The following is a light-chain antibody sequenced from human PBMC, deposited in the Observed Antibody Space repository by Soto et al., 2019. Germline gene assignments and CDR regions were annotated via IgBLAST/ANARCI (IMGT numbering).Light chain of an antibody. CDR2: EVS. Sequence: QSALTQPPSASGSPGQSVTISCTGTSSDVGGYNYVSWYQQHPGKAPKLMIYEVSKRPSGVPDRFSGSKSGNTASLTVSGLQAEDEADDSCSSNAGANNLVFGGGTKVTV. J-gene: IGLJ2*01. CDR3: SSNAGANNLV. CDR1: SSDVGGYNY. V-gene: IGLV2-8*01.